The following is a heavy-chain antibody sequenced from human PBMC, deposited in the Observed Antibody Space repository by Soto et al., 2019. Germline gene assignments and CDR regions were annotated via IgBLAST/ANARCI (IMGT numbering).Heavy chain of an antibody. J-gene: IGHJ4*02. V-gene: IGHV3-21*01. Sequence: GGSLRLSCAASGYVFSDFQFNWVRQAPGGGLEWLPSITGTSAFTEYAESIEGRFTISRDNPNKLLFLHMDNLRPEDTAVYYCARDNLAFQGAFDLWGQGTLVTVSS. CDR3: ARDNLAFQGAFDL. D-gene: IGHD3-16*01. CDR1: GYVFSDFQ. CDR2: ITGTSAFT.